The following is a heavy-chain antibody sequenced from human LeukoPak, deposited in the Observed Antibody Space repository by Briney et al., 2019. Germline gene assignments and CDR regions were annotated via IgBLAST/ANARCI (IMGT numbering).Heavy chain of an antibody. CDR1: GDSIRSVSYY. Sequence: ASETLSLTCSVSGDSIRSVSYYWGWIRQPPGKGPEWIGNIYYSGSTNYNPSLKSRVTMSVDTSKNQFSLKLSSVTAADTAVYYCARDYDILTGYYNTLAYYYAMDVWGQGTTVTVSS. V-gene: IGHV4-39*07. CDR2: IYYSGST. J-gene: IGHJ6*02. D-gene: IGHD3-9*01. CDR3: ARDYDILTGYYNTLAYYYAMDV.